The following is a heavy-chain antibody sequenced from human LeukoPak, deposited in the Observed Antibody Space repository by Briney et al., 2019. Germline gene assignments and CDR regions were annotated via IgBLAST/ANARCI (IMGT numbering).Heavy chain of an antibody. CDR2: ISNSGDST. V-gene: IGHV3-23*01. Sequence: GGSLRLSCAAPGFTFSTYAMSWVRQAPGEGLQWVSGISNSGDSTYYLDSVKGRFTISRDNSKNTLHLQMSSLRAEDTALYYCVKDRCDRATCPEVWGQGTLVTVPS. J-gene: IGHJ4*02. CDR1: GFTFSTYA. CDR3: VKDRCDRATCPEV. D-gene: IGHD2-21*01.